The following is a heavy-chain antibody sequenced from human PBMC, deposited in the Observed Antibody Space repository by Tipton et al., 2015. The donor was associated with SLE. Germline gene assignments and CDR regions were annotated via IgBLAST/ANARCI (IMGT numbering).Heavy chain of an antibody. V-gene: IGHV4-59*12. J-gene: IGHJ6*02. CDR1: GGSISSYY. Sequence: TLSLTCTVSGGSISSYYWSWIRQPPGKGLEWIGHIYYSGSTNYNPSLKSRVTISVDTSKNQFSLKLSSVTAADTAVYYCATSLGYCSGGSCYSSYYYYYGMDVWGQGTTVTVSS. CDR2: IYYSGST. CDR3: ATSLGYCSGGSCYSSYYYYYGMDV. D-gene: IGHD2-15*01.